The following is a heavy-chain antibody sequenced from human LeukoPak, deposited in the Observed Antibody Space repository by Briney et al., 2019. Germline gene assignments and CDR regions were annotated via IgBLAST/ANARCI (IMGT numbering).Heavy chain of an antibody. CDR3: AKRALLLWFGAPEGGMDV. CDR1: GFTFSSYA. D-gene: IGHD3-10*01. Sequence: GGSLRLSCAASGFTFSSYAMHWVRQAPGKGLEWVAVISYDGSNKYYADSVKGRFTISRDNSKNTLYLQMNSLRAEDTAVYYCAKRALLLWFGAPEGGMDVWGQGTTVTVSS. V-gene: IGHV3-30*04. CDR2: ISYDGSNK. J-gene: IGHJ6*02.